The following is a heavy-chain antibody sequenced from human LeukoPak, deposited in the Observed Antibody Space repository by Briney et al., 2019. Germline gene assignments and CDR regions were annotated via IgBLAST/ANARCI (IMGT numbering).Heavy chain of an antibody. D-gene: IGHD3-22*01. J-gene: IGHJ4*02. V-gene: IGHV4-38-2*02. Sequence: SETLSLTCTVSGYSISSGYYWGWIRQPPGKGLEWIGSIYHSGSTYYNPSLKSRVTISVDTSKNQFSLKLSSVTAADTAVYYCARDYFNYYDSSGYYYGYWGQGTLVTVSS. CDR1: GYSISSGYY. CDR2: IYHSGST. CDR3: ARDYFNYYDSSGYYYGY.